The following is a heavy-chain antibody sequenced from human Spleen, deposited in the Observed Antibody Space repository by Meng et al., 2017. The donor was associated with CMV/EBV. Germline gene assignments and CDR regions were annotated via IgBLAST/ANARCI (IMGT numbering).Heavy chain of an antibody. D-gene: IGHD2-2*01. V-gene: IGHV3-69-1*01. Sequence: AYGFIFSNYYKTRVRQAPGKGLEWVSSITTGSDICYAESVKGRFTISRDNAKNSLILQMNSLRVEDTAVYYCARDCNSASCYWGFQHWGQGTLVTVSS. CDR1: GFIFSNYY. J-gene: IGHJ1*01. CDR3: ARDCNSASCYWGFQH. CDR2: ITTGSDI.